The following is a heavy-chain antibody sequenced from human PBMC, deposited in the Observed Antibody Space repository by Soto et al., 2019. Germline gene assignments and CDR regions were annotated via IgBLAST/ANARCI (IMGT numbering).Heavy chain of an antibody. V-gene: IGHV1-69*06. Sequence: AVKVSCKASGGTFSSYAISWVRQAPGQGLEWMGGIIPIFGTANYAQKFQGRVTITADKSTSTAYMELSSLRSEDTAVYYCAKYSSSAYYFDYWGQGTLVTVSS. J-gene: IGHJ4*02. CDR3: AKYSSSAYYFDY. D-gene: IGHD6-6*01. CDR1: GGTFSSYA. CDR2: IIPIFGTA.